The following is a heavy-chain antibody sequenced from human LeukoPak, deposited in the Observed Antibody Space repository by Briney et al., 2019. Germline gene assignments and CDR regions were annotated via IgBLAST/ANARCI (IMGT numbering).Heavy chain of an antibody. V-gene: IGHV3-23*01. J-gene: IGHJ4*02. CDR1: GFTFGSYA. D-gene: IGHD2-21*02. CDR2: ISGSGGST. Sequence: GGSLRLSCAASGFTFGSYAMNWVRQIPGKGLEWVSGISGSGGSTNYADSVRGRFTISRDNSKNTVSLLMNSLTAEDTAVYFCAKGSIVVMTTMYFDHWGLGALVTVSS. CDR3: AKGSIVVMTTMYFDH.